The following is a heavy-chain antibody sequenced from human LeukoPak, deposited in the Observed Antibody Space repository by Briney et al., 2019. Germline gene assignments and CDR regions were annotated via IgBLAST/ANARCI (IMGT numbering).Heavy chain of an antibody. CDR3: ARLNDGIGDY. J-gene: IGHJ4*02. D-gene: IGHD4-23*01. CDR2: INYSGST. V-gene: IGHV4-39*01. CDR1: GGSISSSSYY. Sequence: SETLSPTCTVSGGSISSSSYYWGWIRQPPGKGLEWTGSINYSGSTYYNPSLKRRVTISVDTSKSQFSRKLSSVTAADTAVYYCARLNDGIGDYWGQGTLVTGSS.